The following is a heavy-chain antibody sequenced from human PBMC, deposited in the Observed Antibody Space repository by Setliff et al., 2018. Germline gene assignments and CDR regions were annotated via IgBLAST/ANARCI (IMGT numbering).Heavy chain of an antibody. V-gene: IGHV4-59*08. CDR3: ARRDSTSYYGYSFDF. J-gene: IGHJ4*02. Sequence: PSETLSLTCTVSGGSISSYYWSWIRQPPGKGLEWIGYIYYSGSTNYNPSLKSRVTISVDTSKNQFSLKLSSVSAADTAVYYCARRDSTSYYGYSFDFWGRGTLVTVSS. CDR2: IYYSGST. D-gene: IGHD3-22*01. CDR1: GGSISSYY.